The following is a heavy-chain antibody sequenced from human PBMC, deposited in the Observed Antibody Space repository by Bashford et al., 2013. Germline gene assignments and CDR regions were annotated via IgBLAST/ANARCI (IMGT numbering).Heavy chain of an antibody. Sequence: WVRQMPGKGLEWMGSIYPDDSNTRYSPSFQGQVTISADKSISTAYLQWSSLKASDTAMYYCARQGGTMVRGVIFNWFDPWGQGTLVTVSS. J-gene: IGHJ5*02. V-gene: IGHV5-51*01. CDR2: IYPDDSNT. D-gene: IGHD3-10*01. CDR3: ARQGGTMVRGVIFNWFDP.